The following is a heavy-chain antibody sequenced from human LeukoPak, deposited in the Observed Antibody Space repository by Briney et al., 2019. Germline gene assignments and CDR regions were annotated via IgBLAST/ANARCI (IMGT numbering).Heavy chain of an antibody. D-gene: IGHD2-21*02. CDR2: IYTAGST. V-gene: IGHV3-53*01. Sequence: GGSLRLSCAASGFTFSSYSMNWVRQAPGRGLEWVSVIYTAGSTYYTDFVKGRFTISRDNSANTLSLQMNSLRAEDTAMYYCTRGEADVTAPHSWGQGTLVTVSS. CDR1: GFTFSSYS. CDR3: TRGEADVTAPHS. J-gene: IGHJ1*01.